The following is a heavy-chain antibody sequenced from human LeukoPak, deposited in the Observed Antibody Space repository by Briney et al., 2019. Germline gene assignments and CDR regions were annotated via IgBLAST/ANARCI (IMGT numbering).Heavy chain of an antibody. CDR2: IRYDGSNK. CDR1: GFTFSSYG. Sequence: GGSLRLSCAASGFTFSSYGMHWVRQAPGKGLEWVAFIRYDGSNKYYADSVKGRFTISRDNSKNTLYLQMNSLKTEDTAVYYCTTRYDLESYWGQGTLVTVSS. V-gene: IGHV3-30*02. CDR3: TTRYDLESY. D-gene: IGHD3-16*01. J-gene: IGHJ4*02.